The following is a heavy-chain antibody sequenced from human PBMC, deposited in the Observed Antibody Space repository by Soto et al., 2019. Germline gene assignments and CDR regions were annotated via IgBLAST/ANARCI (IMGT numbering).Heavy chain of an antibody. Sequence: QVQLVQSGAEVKKPGSSVKVSCKASGGTFSSYAISWVRQAPGQGLEWMGGISAIFGTANYAQKFQGRVTITADESTSTAYMELSSLRSEDTAVYYCARDSTIAAAGQPCFDYWGQGTLVTVSS. J-gene: IGHJ4*02. D-gene: IGHD6-13*01. CDR3: ARDSTIAAAGQPCFDY. CDR1: GGTFSSYA. CDR2: ISAIFGTA. V-gene: IGHV1-69*01.